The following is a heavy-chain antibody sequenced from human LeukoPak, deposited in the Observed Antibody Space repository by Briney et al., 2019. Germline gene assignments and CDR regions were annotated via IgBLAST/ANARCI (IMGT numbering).Heavy chain of an antibody. Sequence: SETLSLTCSVSGDSVTKYYWSWIRQPPGKGLEWIGYVSYDGTTNYTPSLRSRVIIAVDTAINNISLRLTSVTAADTAVYYCARLGCHGDGCYNHWGQGTLVTVSS. D-gene: IGHD2-21*01. CDR2: VSYDGTT. J-gene: IGHJ4*02. CDR3: ARLGCHGDGCYNH. CDR1: GDSVTKYY. V-gene: IGHV4-59*08.